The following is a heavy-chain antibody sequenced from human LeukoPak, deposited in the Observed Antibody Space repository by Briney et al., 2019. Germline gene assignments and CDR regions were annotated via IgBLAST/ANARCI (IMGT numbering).Heavy chain of an antibody. CDR2: IKQDGSEK. D-gene: IGHD3-10*01. CDR3: ARDFVVRGVNAFDI. V-gene: IGHV3-7*01. Sequence: GGSLRLSCAASGFNFNTYWMSWVRQAPGKGLEWAANIKQDGSEKFYVDSMKGRFTISRDNSKNSLYLQMNSLRAEDTAMYYCARDFVVRGVNAFDIWGQGTMVTVSS. CDR1: GFNFNTYW. J-gene: IGHJ3*02.